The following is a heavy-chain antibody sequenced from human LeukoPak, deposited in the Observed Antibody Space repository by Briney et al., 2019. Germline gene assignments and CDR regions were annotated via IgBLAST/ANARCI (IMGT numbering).Heavy chain of an antibody. CDR1: GGSIRGYY. CDR2: IYYSGST. J-gene: IGHJ4*02. V-gene: IGHV4-59*08. CDR3: ARHEFDSGSLPYFDY. Sequence: SETLSLTCTVSGGSIRGYYWSWIRQPPGKGLEWIGYIYYSGSTNYNPSLKGRVTISVDTSKNQFSLKLSAVTAADTAVYYCARHEFDSGSLPYFDYWGQGILVTVSS. D-gene: IGHD3-10*01.